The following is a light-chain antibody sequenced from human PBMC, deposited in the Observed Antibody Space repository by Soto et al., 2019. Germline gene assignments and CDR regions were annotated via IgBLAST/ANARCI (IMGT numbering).Light chain of an antibody. V-gene: IGKV1-12*01. CDR3: QQLLSYPIT. Sequence: DIQMTQSPSSVSSSVGDIFTISCRASQGISSWLAWYQQKPGKAPKLLIYAASSLQSGVSSRFRGSGSGTSFTLTISSLQPEDFATYYCQQLLSYPITFGQGTRLEI. CDR1: QGISSW. J-gene: IGKJ5*01. CDR2: AAS.